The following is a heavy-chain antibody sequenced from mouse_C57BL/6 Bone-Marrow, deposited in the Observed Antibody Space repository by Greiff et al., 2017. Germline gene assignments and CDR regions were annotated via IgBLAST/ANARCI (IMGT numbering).Heavy chain of an antibody. V-gene: IGHV1-75*01. CDR3: ARDYYGSSPFAY. D-gene: IGHD1-1*01. Sequence: VMLVESGPELVKPGASVKISCKASGYTFTDYYINWVKQRPGQGLEWIGWIFPGSGSTYYNEKFKGKATLTVSKSSSTAYMLLSSLTSEDSAVYFCARDYYGSSPFAYWGQGTLVTVSA. CDR2: IFPGSGST. J-gene: IGHJ3*01. CDR1: GYTFTDYY.